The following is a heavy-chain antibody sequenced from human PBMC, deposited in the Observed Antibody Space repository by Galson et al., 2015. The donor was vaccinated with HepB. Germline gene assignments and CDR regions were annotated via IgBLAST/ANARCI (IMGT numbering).Heavy chain of an antibody. CDR1: GYSFTSYW. D-gene: IGHD3-10*01. J-gene: IGHJ3*02. CDR2: IYPGDSDT. Sequence: QSGAEVKKPGESLKISCKGSGYSFTSYWIGWVRQMPGKGLEWMGIIYPGDSDTRYSPSFQGQVTISADKSISTAYLQWSSLKASDTAMYYCASKSSDMVRGGHDDAFDIWGQGTMVTVSS. V-gene: IGHV5-51*01. CDR3: ASKSSDMVRGGHDDAFDI.